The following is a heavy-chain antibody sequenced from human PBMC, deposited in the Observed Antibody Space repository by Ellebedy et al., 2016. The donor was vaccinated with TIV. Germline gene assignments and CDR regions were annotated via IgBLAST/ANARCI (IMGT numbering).Heavy chain of an antibody. Sequence: SVKVSXKASRGTFSNSALNWVRQAPGQGLEWMGRIIPIVDIPNYAQNFQGRVSITADKSTSTAYMELSSLKSDDTAMYYCARVNQWQGFDLWGQGTLVTVSS. J-gene: IGHJ5*02. CDR1: RGTFSNSA. V-gene: IGHV1-69*04. CDR3: ARVNQWQGFDL. D-gene: IGHD6-19*01. CDR2: IIPIVDIP.